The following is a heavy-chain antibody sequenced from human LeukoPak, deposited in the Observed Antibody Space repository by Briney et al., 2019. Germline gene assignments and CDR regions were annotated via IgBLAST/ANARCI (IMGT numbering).Heavy chain of an antibody. J-gene: IGHJ4*02. CDR2: IRNKANSYTT. Sequence: GGSLRLSCAASGFTFSDHYMDWVRQAPEKGLEWVGRIRNKANSYTTEYDASVKGRFTVSRDDSKNSLYLQMSSLKTEDTAVYYCAKGYCTGGSCYSGDYWGQGTLVTVSS. CDR1: GFTFSDHY. D-gene: IGHD2-15*01. CDR3: AKGYCTGGSCYSGDY. V-gene: IGHV3-72*01.